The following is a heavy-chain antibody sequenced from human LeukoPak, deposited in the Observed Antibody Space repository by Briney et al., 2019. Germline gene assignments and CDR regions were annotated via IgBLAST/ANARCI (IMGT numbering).Heavy chain of an antibody. Sequence: GGSLRLSCAAPGFTFNSYWMNWVRRAPGKGLEWVANIKQDGSEKYYVDSVKGRFTISRDNAKNSLYLQMNSLRAEDTAVYYCARRDCDTIKCRGSNWFDPWGQGTLVSVSS. J-gene: IGHJ5*02. V-gene: IGHV3-7*01. CDR1: GFTFNSYW. D-gene: IGHD3-22*01. CDR2: IKQDGSEK. CDR3: ARRDCDTIKCRGSNWFDP.